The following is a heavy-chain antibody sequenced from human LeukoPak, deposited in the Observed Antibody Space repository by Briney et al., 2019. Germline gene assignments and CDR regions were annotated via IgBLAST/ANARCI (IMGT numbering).Heavy chain of an antibody. CDR2: ISYDGSNK. CDR3: ARRGGYSSI. V-gene: IGHV3-30-3*01. CDR1: GFTFSSYA. D-gene: IGHD6-13*01. Sequence: GGSLRLSCAASGFTFSSYAMHWVRQAPGKGLEWVAVISYDGSNKYYADSVKGRFTISRDNSKNTLYLQMNSLRAEDTAVYYCARRGGYSSIWGQGTLVTVSS. J-gene: IGHJ4*02.